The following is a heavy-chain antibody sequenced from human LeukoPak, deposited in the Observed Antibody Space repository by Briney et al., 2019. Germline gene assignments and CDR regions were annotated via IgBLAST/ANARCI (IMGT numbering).Heavy chain of an antibody. CDR2: ISGSGGST. Sequence: ETLSLTCTVSGGSISSSSYYWGWIRQPPGKGLEWVSAISGSGGSTYYADSVKGRFTISRDNSKNTLYLQMNSLRAEDTAVYYCAKRKRSGSLGGYWGQGTLVTVSS. CDR1: GGSISSSSYY. V-gene: IGHV3-23*01. J-gene: IGHJ4*02. D-gene: IGHD1-26*01. CDR3: AKRKRSGSLGGY.